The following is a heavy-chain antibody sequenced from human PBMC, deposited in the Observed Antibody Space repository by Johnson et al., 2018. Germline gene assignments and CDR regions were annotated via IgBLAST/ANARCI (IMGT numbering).Heavy chain of an antibody. D-gene: IGHD3-3*01. Sequence: QVQLQQWGSGLLKPSQTLSLTCAVYGGSFSGFYWSWIRQPPGKGLEWIGEINHSGSTNYHPSLKSRVTISADTSKNQFSRKLSSVTAADTSVYYCARSALQAVVFGVVIYRATDMDVWGKGTTVTVSS. J-gene: IGHJ6*03. CDR2: INHSGST. CDR3: ARSALQAVVFGVVIYRATDMDV. CDR1: GGSFSGFY. V-gene: IGHV4-34*01.